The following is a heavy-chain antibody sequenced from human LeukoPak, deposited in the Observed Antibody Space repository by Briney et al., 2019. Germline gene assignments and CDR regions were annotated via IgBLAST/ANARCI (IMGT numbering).Heavy chain of an antibody. D-gene: IGHD1-20*01. CDR2: ISSSSSYI. CDR1: GFTFSSYS. V-gene: IGHV3-21*01. Sequence: AGGSLRLSCAASGFTFSSYSMNWVRQAPGKGLEWVSSISSSSSYIYYADSVKGRFTISRDNAKNSLYLQMNSLRAEDTAVYYCARDLTGSGYDIWGQGTMVTVSS. J-gene: IGHJ3*02. CDR3: ARDLTGSGYDI.